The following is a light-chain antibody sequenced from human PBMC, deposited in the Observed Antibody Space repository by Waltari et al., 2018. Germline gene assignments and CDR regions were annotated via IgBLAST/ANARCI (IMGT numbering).Light chain of an antibody. J-gene: IGKJ5*01. V-gene: IGKV1-NL1*01. Sequence: DIQMTQSPSSLSSSVGDRVTITCRASQGISNSLAWYQQKPGKAPKLLLYAASRLESGVPSRFSGSGSGTDYTLTISSLQPEDFATYYCQQYDSTPPVITFGQGTRLEIK. CDR3: QQYDSTPPVIT. CDR2: AAS. CDR1: QGISNS.